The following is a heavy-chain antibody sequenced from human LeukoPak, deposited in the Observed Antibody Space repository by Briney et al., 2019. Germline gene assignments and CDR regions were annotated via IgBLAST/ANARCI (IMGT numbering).Heavy chain of an antibody. D-gene: IGHD3-16*01. CDR1: GFTFSTYW. J-gene: IGHJ6*02. CDR2: IKPDGSEK. CDR3: ARFGVPYGVDV. V-gene: IGHV3-7*04. Sequence: GGSLRLSCAASGFTFSTYWMSWVRQAPGKGLEWVANIKPDGSEKDYVDSLKGRFTISRDNAKNSLYLQVNSLRAEDTAVYYCARFGVPYGVDVWGQGTTVTVSS.